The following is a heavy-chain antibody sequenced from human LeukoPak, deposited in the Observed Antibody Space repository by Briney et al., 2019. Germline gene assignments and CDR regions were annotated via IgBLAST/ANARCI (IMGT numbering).Heavy chain of an antibody. V-gene: IGHV3-53*01. CDR1: GFTVSSNY. D-gene: IGHD2-21*02. J-gene: IGHJ4*02. CDR2: IYSGGST. Sequence: GGSLRRSCAASGFTVSSNYRSWVRQAPGKGLEWVSVIYSGGSTYDADSVKGRFTISRTNSKNTLYLQMNSLRAEDTAVYYCARGNEVTSLDYWGQGTLVTVSS. CDR3: ARGNEVTSLDY.